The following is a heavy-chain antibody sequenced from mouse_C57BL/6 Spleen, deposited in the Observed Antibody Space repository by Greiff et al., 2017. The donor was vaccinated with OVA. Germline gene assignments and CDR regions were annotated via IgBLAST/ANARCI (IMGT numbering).Heavy chain of an antibody. J-gene: IGHJ3*01. CDR3: ASPYDYVAWFAY. V-gene: IGHV5-4*01. CDR1: GFTFSSYA. D-gene: IGHD2-4*01. Sequence: EVQLVESGGGLVKPGGSLKLSCAASGFTFSSYAMSWVRQTPEKRLEWVATISDGGSDTYYPDNVKGRFTISRDNAKNNLYLPMSHLKSEDTAMYYCASPYDYVAWFAYWGQGTLVTVSA. CDR2: ISDGGSDT.